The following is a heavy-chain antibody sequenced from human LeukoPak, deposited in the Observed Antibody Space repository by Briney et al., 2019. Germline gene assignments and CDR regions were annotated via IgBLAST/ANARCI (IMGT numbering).Heavy chain of an antibody. Sequence: SQTLSLTCTVSGGSISSGDYYWSWIRQPPGKGLEWIGYIYYSGSTYYNPSLKSRVTIPVDTSKNQFSLKLSSVTAADTAVYYCARVFVVVVAAHFDYWGQGTLVTVSS. D-gene: IGHD2-15*01. CDR1: GGSISSGDYY. CDR3: ARVFVVVVAAHFDY. CDR2: IYYSGST. J-gene: IGHJ4*02. V-gene: IGHV4-30-4*08.